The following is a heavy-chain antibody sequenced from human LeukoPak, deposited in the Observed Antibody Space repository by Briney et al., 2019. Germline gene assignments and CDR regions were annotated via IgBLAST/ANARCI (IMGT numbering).Heavy chain of an antibody. V-gene: IGHV4-59*01. CDR3: ARGDSHLHSSGYYYY. Sequence: PSETLSLTCTVSGSSISGYYWTWIRQPPGKGLEWIGYVYNSGNVNYNPSLRSRATISLDTSKDQFSLKLSSVTAADTAIYYCARGDSHLHSSGYYYYWGQGTLVTVSS. J-gene: IGHJ4*02. CDR1: GSSISGYY. D-gene: IGHD3-22*01. CDR2: VYNSGNV.